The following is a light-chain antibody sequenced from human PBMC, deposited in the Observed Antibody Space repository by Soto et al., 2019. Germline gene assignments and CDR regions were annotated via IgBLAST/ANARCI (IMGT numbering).Light chain of an antibody. V-gene: IGKV1-39*01. Sequence: DTQMTQSPSSLSASVGDRVTITCRASQTITGYLNWYQQKPGKAPKLLIYAASNLQSGVPSRFSGSGSGTDFTLNISSLQPEDFATYYCQQSLGIPYTFGQGTKLEI. CDR2: AAS. CDR3: QQSLGIPYT. CDR1: QTITGY. J-gene: IGKJ2*01.